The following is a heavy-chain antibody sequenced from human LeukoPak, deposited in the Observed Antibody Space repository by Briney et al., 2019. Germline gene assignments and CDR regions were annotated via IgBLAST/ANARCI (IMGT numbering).Heavy chain of an antibody. CDR1: GFTFSSYG. CDR2: IRYDGSNK. Sequence: PGGSLRLSCAASGFTFSSYGMHWVRQAPGKGLEWVAFIRYDGSNKYYADSVKGRFTISRDNSKNTLYLQMNSLRAEDTAVYYCAKTPPKEVWELSYYYGMDVWGQGTTVTVSS. CDR3: AKTPPKEVWELSYYYGMDV. J-gene: IGHJ6*02. V-gene: IGHV3-30*02. D-gene: IGHD1-26*01.